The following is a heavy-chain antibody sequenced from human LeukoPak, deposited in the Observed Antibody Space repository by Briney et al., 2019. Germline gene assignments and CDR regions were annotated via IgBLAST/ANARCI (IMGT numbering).Heavy chain of an antibody. CDR2: IYHSGTS. CDR1: GYSISSGYY. Sequence: PSETLSLTCNVSGYSISSGYYWGWIRQPPGKGLEWVGSIYHSGTSYYNPSLKSRVTISVDSSKNKFSLKLSSVTAADTAVYYCARSKDILTGYCFDYWGQGTLVTVSS. CDR3: ARSKDILTGYCFDY. D-gene: IGHD3-9*01. J-gene: IGHJ4*02. V-gene: IGHV4-38-2*02.